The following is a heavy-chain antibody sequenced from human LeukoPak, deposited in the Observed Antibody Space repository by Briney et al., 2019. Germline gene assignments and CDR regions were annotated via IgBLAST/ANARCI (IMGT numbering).Heavy chain of an antibody. J-gene: IGHJ3*02. CDR2: TYTGGNS. CDR1: GFTVSSIH. D-gene: IGHD3-22*01. V-gene: IGHV3-53*01. Sequence: GGSLRLSCAASGFTVSSIHMVWVRQAPGKGLEWVSVTYTGGNSYYADSVKGRFIISRDISKNTLYLQMNSLRAEDSALYYCARGGRGSAAVVAPRSFDIWGQGTTVTVSS. CDR3: ARGGRGSAAVVAPRSFDI.